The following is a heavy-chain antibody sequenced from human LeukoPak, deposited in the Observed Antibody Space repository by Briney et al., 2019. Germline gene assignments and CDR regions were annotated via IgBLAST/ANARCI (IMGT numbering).Heavy chain of an antibody. V-gene: IGHV3-30*18. Sequence: GGSLRLSCAASGFTFSSYGMHWVRQAPGKGLEWVAVISYDGSNKYYADSVKGRFTISRVNSKNTLYLQMNSLRAEDTAVYYCAKDSSSGWSLDYWGQGTLVTVSS. CDR3: AKDSSSGWSLDY. J-gene: IGHJ4*02. CDR2: ISYDGSNK. D-gene: IGHD6-19*01. CDR1: GFTFSSYG.